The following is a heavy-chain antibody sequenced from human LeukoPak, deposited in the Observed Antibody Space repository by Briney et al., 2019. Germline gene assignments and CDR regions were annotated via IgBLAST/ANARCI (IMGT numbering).Heavy chain of an antibody. V-gene: IGHV3-74*01. D-gene: IGHD3-10*01. Sequence: GGSLRLSCSASGFVFSDYYMHWVRQAPGKGLVWVSHINGDGSNVNYADSVKGRFTISRDNSKNTLYLQMNSLRAEDTAVYYCAKVPYYYGSGFDAFDIWGQGTMVTVSS. CDR3: AKVPYYYGSGFDAFDI. CDR1: GFVFSDYY. J-gene: IGHJ3*02. CDR2: INGDGSNV.